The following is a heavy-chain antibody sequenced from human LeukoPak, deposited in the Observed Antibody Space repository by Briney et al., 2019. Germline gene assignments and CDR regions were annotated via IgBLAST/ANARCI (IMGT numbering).Heavy chain of an antibody. D-gene: IGHD6-13*01. J-gene: IGHJ4*02. V-gene: IGHV3-33*01. CDR2: IWYDGSNK. Sequence: GRSLRLSCAASGFTFSSYGMHWVRQASGKGLEWVAVIWYDGSNKYYADSVKGRFTISRDNSKNTLYLQMNSLRAEDTAVYYCASAQGIAAAGDYWGQGTLVTVSS. CDR3: ASAQGIAAAGDY. CDR1: GFTFSSYG.